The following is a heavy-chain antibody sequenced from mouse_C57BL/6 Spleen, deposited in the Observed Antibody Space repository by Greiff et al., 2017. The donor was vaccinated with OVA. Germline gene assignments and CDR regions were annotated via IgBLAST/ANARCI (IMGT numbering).Heavy chain of an antibody. J-gene: IGHJ1*03. Sequence: QVQLQQPGAELVKPGASVKLSCKASGYTFTSYWMQWVKQRPGQGLEWIGEIDPSDSYTNYNQKFKGKATLTVDTSSSTAYMQLSSLTSEDSAFYYCAREKGYFDVWGTGTTVTVSS. CDR1: GYTFTSYW. CDR2: IDPSDSYT. V-gene: IGHV1-50*01. CDR3: AREKGYFDV.